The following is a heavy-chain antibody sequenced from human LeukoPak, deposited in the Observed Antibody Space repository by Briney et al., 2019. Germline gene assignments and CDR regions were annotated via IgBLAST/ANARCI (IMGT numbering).Heavy chain of an antibody. Sequence: GGSLRLSCAASGFTFSSHGMNWVRQAPGKGLEWVLGISPSGDITYYADSVLGRFTISRDNSKNTLAVQMNSLRAEDTAVYYCAKGRYCSSTSCYSYYYYYYMDVWGKGTTVTVSS. CDR3: AKGRYCSSTSCYSYYYYYYMDV. D-gene: IGHD2-2*01. CDR2: ISPSGDIT. CDR1: GFTFSSHG. V-gene: IGHV3-23*01. J-gene: IGHJ6*03.